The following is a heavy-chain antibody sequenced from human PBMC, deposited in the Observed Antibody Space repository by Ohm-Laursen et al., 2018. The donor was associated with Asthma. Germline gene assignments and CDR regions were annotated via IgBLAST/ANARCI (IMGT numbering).Heavy chain of an antibody. V-gene: IGHV1-69*01. CDR2: IIPIFATA. J-gene: IGHJ5*01. D-gene: IGHD3-16*02. CDR3: SKCGGSCYRSSYNWFDS. Sequence: SSVTVSCKASGATFSSSSINWVRQAPGQGLEWMGGIIPIFATANYAQKFQGRVTITADESTSTVYMEVSSLRSEDTAVYYCSKCGGSCYRSSYNWFDSWGQGTLVTVSS. CDR1: GATFSSSS.